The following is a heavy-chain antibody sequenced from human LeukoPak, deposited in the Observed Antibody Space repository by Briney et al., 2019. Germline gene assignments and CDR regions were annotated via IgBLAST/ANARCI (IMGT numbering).Heavy chain of an antibody. J-gene: IGHJ4*02. V-gene: IGHV4-39*01. Sequence: SETLSITCTVSGGSISSSSYYWGWIRQPPGKGLEWIGSIYYSGSTYYNPSLKSRVTISVDTSKNQFSLKLSSVTAADTAVYYCARHAAVGYYGSGSYYTPFDYWGQGTLVTVSS. CDR1: GGSISSSSYY. D-gene: IGHD3-10*01. CDR3: ARHAAVGYYGSGSYYTPFDY. CDR2: IYYSGST.